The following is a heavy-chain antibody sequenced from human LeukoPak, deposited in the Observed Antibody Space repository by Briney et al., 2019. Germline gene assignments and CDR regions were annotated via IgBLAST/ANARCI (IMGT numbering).Heavy chain of an antibody. Sequence: SETLSLTCTVSGVSISSSSYYWGWIRQPPGKGLEWIGSIYYSGSTYYNPSLKSRVTISVDTSKNQFSLKLSSVTAADTAVYYCARQREELLLAFDYWGQGTLVTVSS. CDR1: GVSISSSSYY. CDR2: IYYSGST. V-gene: IGHV4-39*01. CDR3: ARQREELLLAFDY. J-gene: IGHJ4*02. D-gene: IGHD1-26*01.